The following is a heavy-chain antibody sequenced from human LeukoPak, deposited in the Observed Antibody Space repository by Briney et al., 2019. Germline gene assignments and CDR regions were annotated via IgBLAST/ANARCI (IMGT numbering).Heavy chain of an antibody. V-gene: IGHV4-59*07. Sequence: SDTLSLTCTVSGGSISSYFWNWIRQPPGKGPVWIGYIYYSGSTNYNLSLKSRVTISIDTSKNQFSLNLSSVTAADTAVYYCARRAYSSGYYFFDYWGQGTLVTVSS. D-gene: IGHD3-22*01. CDR1: GGSISSYF. CDR3: ARRAYSSGYYFFDY. CDR2: IYYSGST. J-gene: IGHJ4*02.